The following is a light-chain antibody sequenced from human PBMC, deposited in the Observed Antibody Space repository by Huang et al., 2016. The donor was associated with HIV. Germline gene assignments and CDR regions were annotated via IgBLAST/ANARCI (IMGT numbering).Light chain of an antibody. CDR3: QRRSGWPIT. CDR1: QSVNTQ. CDR2: GAS. V-gene: IGKV3-11*01. Sequence: EIVLTQSPATLSLSPGERATLSCRASQSVNTQLAWYQQKPGQSPRLLIYGASNRATGIPARFSGSGSGTDFTLTISSLEPEDVAVYYCQRRSGWPITFGQGTRLDMK. J-gene: IGKJ5*01.